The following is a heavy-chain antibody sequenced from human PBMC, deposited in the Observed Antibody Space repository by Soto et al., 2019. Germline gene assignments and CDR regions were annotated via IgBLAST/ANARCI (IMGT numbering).Heavy chain of an antibody. J-gene: IGHJ4*02. D-gene: IGHD2-15*01. CDR1: GASINTNDYY. V-gene: IGHV4-39*01. Sequence: QLQLQESGPGLVKPSETLSLICTVSGASINTNDYYWGWVRQPPGKGLEWIGNIYYSGSTFYNPSLRSRLTISLATSKNQFSLRLNSVTAADAAIYYCAGFVVPASRNTGFDYWGQGTLVTVSS. CDR3: AGFVVPASRNTGFDY. CDR2: IYYSGST.